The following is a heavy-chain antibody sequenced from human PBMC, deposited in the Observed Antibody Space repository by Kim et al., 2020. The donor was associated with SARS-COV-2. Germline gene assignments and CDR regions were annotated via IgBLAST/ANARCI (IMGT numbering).Heavy chain of an antibody. D-gene: IGHD5-18*01. CDR2: ISYDGSNK. CDR3: ARAGRIQLWLDDYYGMDV. V-gene: IGHV3-30-3*01. CDR1: GFTFSNYA. J-gene: IGHJ6*02. Sequence: GGSLRLSCAASGFTFSNYAMHWVRQAPGKGLEWVAVISYDGSNKYYADSVKGRFTISRDNSKNTLYLQMNSLRAEDTAVYYCARAGRIQLWLDDYYGMDVWGQGTTVTVSS.